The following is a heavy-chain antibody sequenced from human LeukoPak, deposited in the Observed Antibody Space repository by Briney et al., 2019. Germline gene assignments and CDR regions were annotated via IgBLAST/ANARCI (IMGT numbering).Heavy chain of an antibody. V-gene: IGHV4-59*01. CDR2: IYYSGST. Sequence: SETLSLTCTVSGGSISSYYWSWIRQPPGKGLEWIGYIYYSGSTNYNPSLKSRVTISVDTSKNQFSLKLSSVTAADTAVYYCASVLNSSGWYDGWFDPWGQGTLVTVSS. J-gene: IGHJ5*02. CDR3: ASVLNSSGWYDGWFDP. CDR1: GGSISSYY. D-gene: IGHD6-19*01.